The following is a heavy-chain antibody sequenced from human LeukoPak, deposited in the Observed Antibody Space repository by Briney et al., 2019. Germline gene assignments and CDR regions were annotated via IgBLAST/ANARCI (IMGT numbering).Heavy chain of an antibody. Sequence: GESLKISCKGSGYSFTSYWIGWARQMPGKGLEWMGIIYPGDSDTRYSPSFQGQVTISADKSISTAYLQWSSLKASDTAMYYCARSGRLYGAAAGPEDYYYYYGMDVWGQGTTVTVSS. J-gene: IGHJ6*02. V-gene: IGHV5-51*01. D-gene: IGHD6-13*01. CDR2: IYPGDSDT. CDR3: ARSGRLYGAAAGPEDYYYYYGMDV. CDR1: GYSFTSYW.